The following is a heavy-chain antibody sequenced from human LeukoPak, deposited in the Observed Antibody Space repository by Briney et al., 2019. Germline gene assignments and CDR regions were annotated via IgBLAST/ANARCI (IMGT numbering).Heavy chain of an antibody. CDR2: MNPNSGNT. CDR3: ARGGGIAAARNFDY. Sequence: GASVKVSCKASTNAFTTYDINWVRQATGQGLEWMGWMNPNSGNTGYVQKFQGRVTMTRNTSISTAYMELSSLRSEDTAVYYCARGGGIAAARNFDYWGQGALVTVSS. V-gene: IGHV1-8*01. J-gene: IGHJ4*02. D-gene: IGHD6-13*01. CDR1: TNAFTTYD.